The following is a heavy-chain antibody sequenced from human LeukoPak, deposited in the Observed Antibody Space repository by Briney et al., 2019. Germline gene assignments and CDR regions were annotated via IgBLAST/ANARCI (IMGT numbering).Heavy chain of an antibody. Sequence: PWGTLSLTRTVSGGSLSRYYWSWIRPPPGKGLDGIGYIYSSGSTNYNASLKSRVTISVDTSKNQFSLKLSSVTAADTAVYYCARGMDYYDSSGYGTGAFDIWGQGTMVTVSS. CDR2: IYSSGST. CDR3: ARGMDYYDSSGYGTGAFDI. D-gene: IGHD3-22*01. J-gene: IGHJ3*02. CDR1: GGSLSRYY. V-gene: IGHV4-59*01.